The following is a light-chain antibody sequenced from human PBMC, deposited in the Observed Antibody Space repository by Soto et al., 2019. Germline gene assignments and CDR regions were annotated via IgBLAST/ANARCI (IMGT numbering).Light chain of an antibody. CDR1: QNINTN. CDR3: HQSYTTPWT. V-gene: IGKV1-39*01. J-gene: IGKJ1*01. CDR2: AAS. Sequence: DIQMTQSPSSLSASVGDRVTIACRASQNINTNLNWYQQKPGKAPKLLIYAASSLQSGVPSRFSGSGSGTDFTLTISSLQPEDFANYYCHQSYTTPWTFGQGTKVEIK.